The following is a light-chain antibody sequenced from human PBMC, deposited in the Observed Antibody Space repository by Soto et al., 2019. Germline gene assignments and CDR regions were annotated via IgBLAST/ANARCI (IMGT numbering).Light chain of an antibody. CDR3: QQYASTRWT. Sequence: EIVLTQSPGTLSLSPGERATLSCRASQSVTSTHLAWYQQKPGQAPRLLIYDASTRATGIPDRFSGSGSGTDFTLTISRLQPEDFAVYYCQQYASTRWTFGQGTKVDI. V-gene: IGKV3-20*01. CDR1: QSVTSTH. J-gene: IGKJ1*01. CDR2: DAS.